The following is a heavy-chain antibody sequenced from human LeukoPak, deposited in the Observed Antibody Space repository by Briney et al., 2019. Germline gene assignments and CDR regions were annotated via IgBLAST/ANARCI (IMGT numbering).Heavy chain of an antibody. CDR1: GFTFSSYW. D-gene: IGHD3-10*01. J-gene: IGHJ4*02. CDR3: ARYYQGSGSYYKPVDY. V-gene: IGHV3-7*01. CDR2: IKQDESEK. Sequence: GGSLRLSCAASGFTFSSYWMSWVRQAPGKGLEWVANIKQDESEKYYMDPVKGRFTISRDNAKDSLYLQMNSLRAEDTAVYYCARYYQGSGSYYKPVDYWGQGTLVTVSS.